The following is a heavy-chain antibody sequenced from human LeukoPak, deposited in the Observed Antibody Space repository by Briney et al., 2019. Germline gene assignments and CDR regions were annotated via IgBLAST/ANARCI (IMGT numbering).Heavy chain of an antibody. CDR1: GYSFTSYW. J-gene: IGHJ4*02. V-gene: IGHV5-51*01. D-gene: IGHD1-26*01. Sequence: GESLKISCKGSGYSFTSYWIGWVRQMPGKGLEWMGIIYPGDSDARYSPSFQGQVTISADKSISTAYLQWSSLKASDTAIYYCARRRDLYSGSYYPFDYWGQGTLVTVSS. CDR3: ARRRDLYSGSYYPFDY. CDR2: IYPGDSDA.